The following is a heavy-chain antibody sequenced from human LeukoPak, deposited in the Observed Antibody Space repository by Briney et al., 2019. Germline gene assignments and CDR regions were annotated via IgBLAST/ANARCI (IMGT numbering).Heavy chain of an antibody. V-gene: IGHV4-59*12. Sequence: SETLSLTCTVSGGSISSYYWSWIRQPPGKGLEWIGYIYYSGSTNYNPSLKSRVTISVDTSKNQFSLQLNSGTPEDTAVYYCARAPSAHRPLRGWYADGWFDPWGQGALVTVSS. CDR3: ARAPSAHRPLRGWYADGWFDP. D-gene: IGHD6-19*01. CDR2: IYYSGST. CDR1: GGSISSYY. J-gene: IGHJ5*02.